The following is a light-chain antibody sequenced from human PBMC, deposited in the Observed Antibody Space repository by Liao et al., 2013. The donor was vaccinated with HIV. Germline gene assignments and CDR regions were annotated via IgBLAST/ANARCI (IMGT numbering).Light chain of an antibody. Sequence: SYELTQPPSVSVAPGQTATITCGGTNTGGKTFQWYQQKPGQAPVLVIYYDSDRPSGIPERFSGSNSGNTATLTISGTQAMDEADYYCQAWDSSTSYVFGTGTKVTVL. CDR3: QAWDSSTSYV. CDR1: NTGGKT. J-gene: IGLJ1*01. V-gene: IGLV3-21*01. CDR2: YDS.